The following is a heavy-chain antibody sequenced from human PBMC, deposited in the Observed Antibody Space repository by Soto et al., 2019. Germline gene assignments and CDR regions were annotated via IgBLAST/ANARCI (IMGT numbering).Heavy chain of an antibody. CDR2: IDTEGGTI. J-gene: IGHJ4*02. Sequence: EVQLVESGGGLVQPGGSLTLSCAASGFTFSSHWMHWVRQAPGKGLMWVSRIDTEGGTIDYADSVEGRFTISRDNVKKMLYLQMSILRPDDTAVYYCARDNWGIDFWGQGVLVTVSS. D-gene: IGHD7-27*01. CDR1: GFTFSSHW. V-gene: IGHV3-74*01. CDR3: ARDNWGIDF.